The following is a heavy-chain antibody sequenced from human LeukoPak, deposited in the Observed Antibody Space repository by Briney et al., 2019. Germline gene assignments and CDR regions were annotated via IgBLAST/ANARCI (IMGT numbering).Heavy chain of an antibody. CDR3: AREGYFDTSGYEY. CDR2: IYYSGST. CDR1: GGSISSYY. D-gene: IGHD3-22*01. J-gene: IGHJ4*02. V-gene: IGHV4-59*01. Sequence: TSETLSLTCTVSGGSISSYYWSWIRQPPGKGLEWIGYIYYSGSTNYNPSLKSRVTISVDTSKNQFSLKLSSVTAADSAIYYCAREGYFDTSGYEYWGQGILVTVSP.